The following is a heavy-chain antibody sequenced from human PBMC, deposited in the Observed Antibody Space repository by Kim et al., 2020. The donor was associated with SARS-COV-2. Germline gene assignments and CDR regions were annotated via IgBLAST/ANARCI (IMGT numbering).Heavy chain of an antibody. D-gene: IGHD2-15*01. J-gene: IGHJ4*02. CDR3: ARLWVANYFDY. V-gene: IGHV4-59*08. Sequence: SDTLSLTCTVSGGSISSYYWSWIRQPPGKGLEWIGYIYYSGSTNYNPSLKSRVTISVDTSKNQFSLKLSSVTAADTAVYYCARLWVANYFDYWGQGTLVTVSS. CDR1: GGSISSYY. CDR2: IYYSGST.